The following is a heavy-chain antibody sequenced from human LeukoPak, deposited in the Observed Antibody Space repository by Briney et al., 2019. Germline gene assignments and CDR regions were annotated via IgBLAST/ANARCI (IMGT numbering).Heavy chain of an antibody. J-gene: IGHJ6*03. CDR2: IYHSGST. CDR1: GGSISSSSYY. D-gene: IGHD3-3*01. Sequence: PSETLSLTCTVSGGSISSSSYYWGWIRQAPGKGLEWIGSIYHSGSTHYNPSLKSRVTISVDTSKNQFSLNLSSVTAADTAVYYCARVGVVGPYYYMDVWGKGTTVTVSS. V-gene: IGHV4-39*01. CDR3: ARVGVVGPYYYMDV.